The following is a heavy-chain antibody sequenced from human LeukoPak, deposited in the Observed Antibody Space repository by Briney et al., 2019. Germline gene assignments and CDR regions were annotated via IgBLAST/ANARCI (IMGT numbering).Heavy chain of an antibody. CDR1: GGSISSYY. D-gene: IGHD3-22*01. CDR2: IYYSGST. CDR3: ARTAHYYDTSGEGYYYYMDV. V-gene: IGHV4-59*01. J-gene: IGHJ6*03. Sequence: SETLSLTCTVSGGSISSYYWSWIRQPPGKGLEWIGYIYYSGSTNYSPSLRSRVTISVDTSKNHFSLKLSSVTAADTAVYYCARTAHYYDTSGEGYYYYMDVWGKGTTVTISS.